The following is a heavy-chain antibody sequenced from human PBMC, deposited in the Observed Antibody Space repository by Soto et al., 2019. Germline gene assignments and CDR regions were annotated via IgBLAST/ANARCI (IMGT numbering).Heavy chain of an antibody. CDR2: ISHDGTVK. D-gene: IGHD5-18*01. Sequence: QVQLVESGGGVVQPGRSLRLSCAASRFTFSNYGMQWVRQAPGKGLEWVAVISHDGTVKYYADSVKGRFTISRDNFQNTLDLQMDSLRAEDTAVYYCAKERDTRSSSCFDSWCQGPLVTVSS. CDR1: RFTFSNYG. CDR3: AKERDTRSSSCFDS. V-gene: IGHV3-30*18. J-gene: IGHJ4*02.